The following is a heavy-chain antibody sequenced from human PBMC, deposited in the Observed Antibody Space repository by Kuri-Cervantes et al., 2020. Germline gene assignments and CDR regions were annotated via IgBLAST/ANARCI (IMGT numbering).Heavy chain of an antibody. CDR2: ISYDGSNK. V-gene: IGHV3-30-3*01. Sequence: GGSLRLSCAASGFTFSSYAMHWVRQAPGKGLEWVAVISYDGSNKYYADSVKGRFTISRDNSKNTLYLQMNSLRAEDTAVYYCARKKEGYSYGRYYYYYYMDVWGKGTTVTVSS. CDR3: ARKKEGYSYGRYYYYYYMDV. J-gene: IGHJ6*03. D-gene: IGHD5-18*01. CDR1: GFTFSSYA.